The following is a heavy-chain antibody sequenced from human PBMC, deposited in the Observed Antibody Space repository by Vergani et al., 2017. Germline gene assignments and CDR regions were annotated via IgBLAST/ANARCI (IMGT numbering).Heavy chain of an antibody. CDR3: ARVDISGYLLDDAFDI. CDR2: IYHSGST. V-gene: IGHV4-38-2*02. CDR1: GYSISSGYY. J-gene: IGHJ3*02. Sequence: QVQLQESGPGLVKPSETLSLTCTVSGYSISSGYYWGWIRQPPGKGLEWIGSIYHSGSTYYNPSLKSRVTISVDTSKNQFSLKLSSVTAADTAVYYCARVDISGYLLDDAFDIWGQGTMVTVSS. D-gene: IGHD3-22*01.